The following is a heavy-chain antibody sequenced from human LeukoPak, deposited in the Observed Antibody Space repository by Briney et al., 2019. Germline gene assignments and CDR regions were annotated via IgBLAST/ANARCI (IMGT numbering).Heavy chain of an antibody. CDR3: ARGSTIFGASNWFDP. J-gene: IGHJ5*02. D-gene: IGHD3-3*01. CDR2: IYNSGSS. V-gene: IGHV4-59*08. Sequence: SETLSLTCTVSGGSISSYYWSWIRQPPGKGLEWIGDIYNSGSSNHNPSLKSRVTISVDTSKNQFSLKLSSVTAADTAVYYCARGSTIFGASNWFDPWGQGTLVTVSS. CDR1: GGSISSYY.